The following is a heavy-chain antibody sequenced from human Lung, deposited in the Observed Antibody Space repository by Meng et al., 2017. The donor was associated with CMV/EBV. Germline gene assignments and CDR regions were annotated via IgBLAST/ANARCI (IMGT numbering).Heavy chain of an antibody. V-gene: IGHV1-69*10. J-gene: IGHJ6*01. D-gene: IGHD2-2*01. CDR3: ARDYCSSTSCNRRITGTTPSSDYYYGMDV. Sequence: SXXISXKASGGTFSSYAISWVRQAPGQGLEWMGGIIPILGIANYAQKFQGRVTITADKSTSTAYMELSSLRSEDTAVYYCARDYCSSTSCNRRITGTTPSSDYYYGMDVWGQGTXVTVYS. CDR2: IIPILGIA. CDR1: GGTFSSYA.